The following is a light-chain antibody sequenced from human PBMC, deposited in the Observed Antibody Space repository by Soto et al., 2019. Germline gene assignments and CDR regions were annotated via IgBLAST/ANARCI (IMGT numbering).Light chain of an antibody. CDR3: SSYTGSSALNYV. CDR2: EVS. Sequence: QSALTQPASVSGSPGQSITISCTGTSSDVGGYNFVSWYQHHPGKAPKLIIYEVSNRPSGVSNRFSGSKSGNTASLTISGLQAEDEADYYCSSYTGSSALNYVFGTGTKVTVL. J-gene: IGLJ1*01. V-gene: IGLV2-14*01. CDR1: SSDVGGYNF.